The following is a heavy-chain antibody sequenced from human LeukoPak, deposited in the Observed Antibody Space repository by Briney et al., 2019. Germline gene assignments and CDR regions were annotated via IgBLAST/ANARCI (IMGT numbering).Heavy chain of an antibody. D-gene: IGHD3-22*01. V-gene: IGHV4-39*07. CDR1: GGSISSNSYY. CDR2: IYYSGST. J-gene: IGHJ4*02. CDR3: ARSGYYYDSSGRSYYFDY. Sequence: SETLSLTCTVSGGSISSNSYYWGWIRQPPGKGLEWIGSIYYSGSTYYNPSLKSRVTISVDTSKNQFSLKLSSVTAADTAVYYCARSGYYYDSSGRSYYFDYWGQGTLVTVSS.